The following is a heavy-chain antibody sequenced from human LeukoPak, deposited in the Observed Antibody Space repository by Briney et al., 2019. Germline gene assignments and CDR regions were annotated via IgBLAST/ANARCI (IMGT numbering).Heavy chain of an antibody. Sequence: GGSLRLSCAASGFTFSSYGMHWVRQAPGQGMGWVSFRRYDGSNEYYADSVRGRFTNSRDNTKNTLYLQMNSLRAEDTAVYYCAREGYDSSGYYYAYFQHWGQGTLVTVSS. J-gene: IGHJ1*01. D-gene: IGHD3-22*01. CDR1: GFTFSSYG. CDR3: AREGYDSSGYYYAYFQH. V-gene: IGHV3-30*02. CDR2: RRYDGSNE.